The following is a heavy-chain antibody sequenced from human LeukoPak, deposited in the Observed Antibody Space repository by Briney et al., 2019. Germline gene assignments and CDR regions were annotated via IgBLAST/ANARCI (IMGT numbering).Heavy chain of an antibody. CDR2: INHSGST. CDR3: ARAVRYSSGAFDY. D-gene: IGHD6-19*01. V-gene: IGHV4-34*01. J-gene: IGHJ4*02. Sequence: PSETLSLTCAVYGGSFNTYYWSWIRQPPGKGLEWIGEINHSGSTNYNPSLKSRVTMSVDTSKNQFSLKLSSVTAADTAVYYCARAVRYSSGAFDYWGQGTLVTVSS. CDR1: GGSFNTYY.